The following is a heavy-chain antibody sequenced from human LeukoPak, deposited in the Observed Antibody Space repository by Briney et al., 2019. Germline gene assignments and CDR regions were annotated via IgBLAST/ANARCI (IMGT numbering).Heavy chain of an antibody. CDR2: IYTSGST. V-gene: IGHV4-61*02. CDR1: GGSISSGSYY. Sequence: KTSETLSLTCTVSGGSISSGSYYWSWIRQPAGKGLEWIGRIYTSGSTNYNPSLKSRVTISVDTSKNQFSLKLSSVTAADTAVYYCARDFRRDYYYYMDVWGKGTTVTVSS. CDR3: ARDFRRDYYYYMDV. J-gene: IGHJ6*03.